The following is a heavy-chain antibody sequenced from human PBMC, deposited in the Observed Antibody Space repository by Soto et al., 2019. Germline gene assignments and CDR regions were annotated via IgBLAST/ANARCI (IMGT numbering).Heavy chain of an antibody. D-gene: IGHD1-26*01. CDR3: ARDRELLGLDAFDI. V-gene: IGHV1-69*01. Sequence: QVQLLQSGAEVKKPGSSVKVSCKASGGTFSSYAISWVRQAPGQGLEWMGGIIPIFGTANYAQKFQGRVTITADEYTSTAYMELSSLRSEDTAVYYCARDRELLGLDAFDIWGQGTMVTVSS. CDR2: IIPIFGTA. CDR1: GGTFSSYA. J-gene: IGHJ3*02.